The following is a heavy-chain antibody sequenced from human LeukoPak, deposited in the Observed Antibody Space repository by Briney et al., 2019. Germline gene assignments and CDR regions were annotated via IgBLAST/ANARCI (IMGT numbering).Heavy chain of an antibody. J-gene: IGHJ6*03. CDR2: ISGSGGST. CDR3: AKEFGTPGPYDYVWGSYRLEPYYMDV. CDR1: GFTFSSYA. D-gene: IGHD3-16*02. Sequence: PGGSLRLSCAASGFTFSSYAMSWVRQAPGKGLEWVSAISGSGGSTYYADSVKGRFTISRDNSKNTLYLQMNSLRAEDTAVYYCAKEFGTPGPYDYVWGSYRLEPYYMDVWGKGTTVTVSS. V-gene: IGHV3-23*01.